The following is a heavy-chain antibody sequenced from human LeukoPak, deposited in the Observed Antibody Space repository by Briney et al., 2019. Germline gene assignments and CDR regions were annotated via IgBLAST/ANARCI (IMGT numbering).Heavy chain of an antibody. CDR1: GFTFSSYW. J-gene: IGHJ4*02. V-gene: IGHV3-74*01. CDR3: ASMGDYYDSSGYYYVLSY. Sequence: PGGSLRLSCAASGFTFSSYWMHWVRQAPGKGLVWVSRINSDGSSTSYADSVKGRFTISRDNAKNTLYLQMNSLRAEDTAVYYCASMGDYYDSSGYYYVLSYWGQGTLVTVSS. D-gene: IGHD3-22*01. CDR2: INSDGSST.